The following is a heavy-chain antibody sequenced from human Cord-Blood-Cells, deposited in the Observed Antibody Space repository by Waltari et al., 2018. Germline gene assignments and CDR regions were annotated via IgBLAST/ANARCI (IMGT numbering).Heavy chain of an antibody. Sequence: EVQLVESGGGLVKPGGSLRLSCEAPGFTFSSYSMNWVRQAPGKGLDWVSSISSSNSYIYYADSVKGRFTISRDNTKNSLYLQMNSLRAEDTAVYYCARETWYFDRWGRGTLVTVSS. CDR1: GFTFSSYS. CDR3: ARETWYFDR. J-gene: IGHJ2*01. V-gene: IGHV3-21*01. CDR2: ISSSNSYI.